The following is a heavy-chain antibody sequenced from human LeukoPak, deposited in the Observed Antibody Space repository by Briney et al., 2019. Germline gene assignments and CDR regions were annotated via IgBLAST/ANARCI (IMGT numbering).Heavy chain of an antibody. CDR1: GGSISSYY. J-gene: IGHJ5*02. CDR2: IYHSGST. CDR3: AREGYGGATNWFDP. V-gene: IGHV4-59*12. Sequence: PSETLSLTCTVSGGSISSYYWSWIRQPPGKGLEWIGYIYHSGSTYYNPSLKSRVTISVDRSKNQFSLKLSSVTAADTAVYYCAREGYGGATNWFDPWGQGTLVTVSS. D-gene: IGHD4-23*01.